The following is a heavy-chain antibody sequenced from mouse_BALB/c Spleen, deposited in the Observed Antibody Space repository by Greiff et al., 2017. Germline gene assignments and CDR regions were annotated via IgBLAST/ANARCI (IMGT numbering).Heavy chain of an antibody. CDR3: ARAGGNFIVFYAIDY. J-gene: IGHJ4*01. D-gene: IGHD2-1*01. Sequence: QVQLQQSGAELAKPGASVKMSCKASGYTFTSYCMHWVKQRPGQGLEWIGDINPSTGYTEYNQKFKDKATLTADKSSNTAYMQLSSLTSVDSAVSYCARAGGNFIVFYAIDYWGQGTSVTVSS. CDR2: INPSTGYT. V-gene: IGHV1-7*01. CDR1: GYTFTSYC.